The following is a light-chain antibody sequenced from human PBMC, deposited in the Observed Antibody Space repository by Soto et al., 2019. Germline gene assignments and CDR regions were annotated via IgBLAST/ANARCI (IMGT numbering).Light chain of an antibody. CDR3: QQYKGT. CDR1: QSVSSN. V-gene: IGKV3-15*01. CDR2: GAS. J-gene: IGKJ1*01. Sequence: EIVMTQSPATLSVSPGERATLSCRASQSVSSNLAWYQQKPGQAPRLLIYGASTRATGIPARFSGSGSGTECTLTISSLQSEDFAVYYWQQYKGTLGQGTKVEIK.